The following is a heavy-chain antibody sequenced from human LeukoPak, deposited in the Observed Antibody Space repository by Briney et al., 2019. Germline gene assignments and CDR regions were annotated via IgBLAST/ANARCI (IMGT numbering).Heavy chain of an antibody. D-gene: IGHD2-21*01. Sequence: GGSLRLSCAASGFTFSSYWMSWVRQAPGKGLEWVANIKQDGSEKYYVDSVKGRFTISRDNAKNSLYLQMNSLRAEDTAVYYCAKFLPTHIVVANYYFDYWGQGTLVTVSS. CDR2: IKQDGSEK. CDR1: GFTFSSYW. V-gene: IGHV3-7*01. J-gene: IGHJ4*02. CDR3: AKFLPTHIVVANYYFDY.